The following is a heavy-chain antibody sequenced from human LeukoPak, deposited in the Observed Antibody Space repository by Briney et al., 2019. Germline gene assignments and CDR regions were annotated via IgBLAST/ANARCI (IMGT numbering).Heavy chain of an antibody. CDR1: GGSISSYY. D-gene: IGHD1-26*01. CDR2: IYYSGST. CDR3: ARENVVGAIFDY. V-gene: IGHV4-59*01. Sequence: SETLSLTCTVSGGSISSYYWSWIRQPPGKGLEWIGHIYYSGSTNYNPSLKSRVTISVDTSKNQFSLKLSSVTAADTAVYYCARENVVGAIFDYWGQGTLVTVSS. J-gene: IGHJ4*02.